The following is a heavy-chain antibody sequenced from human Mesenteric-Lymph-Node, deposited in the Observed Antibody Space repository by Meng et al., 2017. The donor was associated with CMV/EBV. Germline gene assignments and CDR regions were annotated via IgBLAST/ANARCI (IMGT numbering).Heavy chain of an antibody. CDR2: SNSHGTTT. V-gene: IGHV1-46*02. CDR1: GYIFNYDY. Sequence: CKASGYIFNYDYAHSGRQAPGQGLEWMRISNSHGTTTSYAQTLQGRVFMTRYTLKITVDMEVNTLISEDAAEYYGAAGVVTMYAIEVWGQGAMVTVSS. J-gene: IGHJ3*01. CDR3: AAGVVTMYAIEV. D-gene: IGHD3-3*01.